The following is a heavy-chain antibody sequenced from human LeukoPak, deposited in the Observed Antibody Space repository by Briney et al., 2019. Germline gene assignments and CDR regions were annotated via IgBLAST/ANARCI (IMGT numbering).Heavy chain of an antibody. V-gene: IGHV4-34*01. CDR2: VNHSGSA. CDR1: GGPLGRFY. J-gene: IGHJ4*02. Sequence: SETLSLTCGVSGGPLGRFYWTWIRQAPGKGLEWIGEVNHSGSANYNPSLKSRVAISLDASQNQFSLSLSSVTAADTAVYFCAKGVDFTAHFARWGQGTRVTVSS. CDR3: AKGVDFTAHFAR. D-gene: IGHD3-3*01.